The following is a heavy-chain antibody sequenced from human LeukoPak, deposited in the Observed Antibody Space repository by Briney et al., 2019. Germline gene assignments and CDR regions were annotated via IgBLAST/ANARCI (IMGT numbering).Heavy chain of an antibody. Sequence: GGSLRLSCATSGFIFSNYGMHWVRQAPGKGLEWVAFIRYDEGNKYYADSVKGRFTISRDNSKNTLYLQMNSLRAEDTAVYYCAKDDWNWNYDYWGQGTLVTVSS. D-gene: IGHD1-7*01. CDR3: AKDDWNWNYDY. J-gene: IGHJ4*02. V-gene: IGHV3-30*02. CDR1: GFIFSNYG. CDR2: IRYDEGNK.